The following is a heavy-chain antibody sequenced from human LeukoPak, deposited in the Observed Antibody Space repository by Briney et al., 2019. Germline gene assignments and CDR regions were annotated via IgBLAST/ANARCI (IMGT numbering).Heavy chain of an antibody. CDR1: GGTFSSYA. CDR3: ARAAVVVPAAIINDAFDI. V-gene: IGHV1-69*05. Sequence: GSSVKVSCKASGGTFSSYAISWVRQAPGQGLEWMGGIIPIFGTANYAQKFQGRVTITTDESTSTAYMELSSLRSEDTAVYYCARAAVVVPAAIINDAFDIWGQGTMVTVSS. D-gene: IGHD2-2*01. J-gene: IGHJ3*02. CDR2: IIPIFGTA.